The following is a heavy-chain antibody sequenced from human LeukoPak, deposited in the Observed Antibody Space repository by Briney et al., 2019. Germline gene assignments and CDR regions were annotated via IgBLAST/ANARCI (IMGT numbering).Heavy chain of an antibody. J-gene: IGHJ5*02. Sequence: SETLSLTCTVSGGSISSYYWSWIRQPAGEGLEWIGRIYTSGSTNYNPSLKSRVTMSLDTSKNQFSLKLSSVTAADTAVYYCARTSNPYYYGSGSNWFDPWGQGTLVTVSS. CDR2: IYTSGST. CDR1: GGSISSYY. V-gene: IGHV4-4*07. D-gene: IGHD3-10*01. CDR3: ARTSNPYYYGSGSNWFDP.